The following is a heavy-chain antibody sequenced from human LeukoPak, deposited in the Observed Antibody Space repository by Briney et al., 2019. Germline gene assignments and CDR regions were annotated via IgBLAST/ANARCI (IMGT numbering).Heavy chain of an antibody. Sequence: ASVKVCCKTSGDTFTTHGIHWVRQAPGQGLEWMGWSNPGSGYTKYSEKFQGRVTFTRDTDATTAYLEVNNLRSEDTAVYYCARDGRSIIWSGVPDNWFEPWGQGTLVTVSS. CDR3: ARDGRSIIWSGVPDNWFEP. V-gene: IGHV1-3*01. CDR1: GDTFTTHG. CDR2: SNPGSGYT. D-gene: IGHD3-10*01. J-gene: IGHJ5*02.